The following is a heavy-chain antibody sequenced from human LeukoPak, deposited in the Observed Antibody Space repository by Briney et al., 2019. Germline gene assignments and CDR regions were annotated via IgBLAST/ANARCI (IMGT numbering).Heavy chain of an antibody. V-gene: IGHV3-48*03. Sequence: GGSLRLSCAASGFSFSGYEMNWVRQAPGKGLEWVSYISTSGGTIYYADSVKGRFTISRDNAKNSLCLQMNSLRAEDTAVYYCARGWGASDYWGQGTLVTVSS. J-gene: IGHJ4*02. D-gene: IGHD3-16*01. CDR2: ISTSGGTI. CDR1: GFSFSGYE. CDR3: ARGWGASDY.